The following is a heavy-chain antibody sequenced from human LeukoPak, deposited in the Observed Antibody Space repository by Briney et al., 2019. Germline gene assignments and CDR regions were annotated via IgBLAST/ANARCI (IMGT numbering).Heavy chain of an antibody. CDR3: ARASHDIVVAPDY. J-gene: IGHJ4*02. Sequence: GGSLRLSCAASGFTFSSYWMSWVRQAPGKGLEWVANIKQDGSEKYYVDSVKGRFTISRDNAKNSLYLQMNSLRAEDTAVYYCARASHDIVVAPDYWGQGTLVTVSS. CDR1: GFTFSSYW. CDR2: IKQDGSEK. D-gene: IGHD2-2*01. V-gene: IGHV3-7*01.